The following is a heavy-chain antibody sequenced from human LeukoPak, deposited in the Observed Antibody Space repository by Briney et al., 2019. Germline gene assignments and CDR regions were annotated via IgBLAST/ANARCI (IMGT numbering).Heavy chain of an antibody. CDR3: AKVNGYFGSGSDSFYMDV. D-gene: IGHD3-10*01. J-gene: IGHJ6*03. CDR2: IRYDGSNK. V-gene: IGHV3-30*02. Sequence: GGSLRLSCAASGFTFISYAMHWVRQAPGMGLEWVAFIRYDGSNKYYADSAKGRFTISRDNSKNTLHLQMNSLRAEDTAVYYCAKVNGYFGSGSDSFYMDVWGKGTTVSVSS. CDR1: GFTFISYA.